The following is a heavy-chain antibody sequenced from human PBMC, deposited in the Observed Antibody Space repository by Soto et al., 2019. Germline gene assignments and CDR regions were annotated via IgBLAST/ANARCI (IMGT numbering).Heavy chain of an antibody. CDR3: VRGPDYEGYSDY. V-gene: IGHV1-69*12. CDR2: IILPFGTP. J-gene: IGHJ4*02. Sequence: QVRLVQSGAEVKKTGSSVKVSCEASGTTFSNFAIGWVRQAPGQGLEWMGGIILPFGTPNYAQKFQGRVTISADESMTTAYMELRGLRSEDTAVYYCVRGPDYEGYSDYWGQGTLVTVSS. CDR1: GTTFSNFA. D-gene: IGHD3-22*01.